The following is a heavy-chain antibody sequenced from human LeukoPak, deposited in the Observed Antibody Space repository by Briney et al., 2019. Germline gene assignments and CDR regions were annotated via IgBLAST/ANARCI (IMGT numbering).Heavy chain of an antibody. CDR1: GFAFSSYA. Sequence: GGSLRLSCAASGFAFSSYAMSWVRQAPGKGLEWVSAISGSGGSTYYADSVKGRFTISRDNSKNTLYLQMNSLRAEDTAVYYCAKLSKRPHYDFWSGWTYFDYWGQGTLVTVSS. D-gene: IGHD3-3*01. J-gene: IGHJ4*02. CDR3: AKLSKRPHYDFWSGWTYFDY. V-gene: IGHV3-23*01. CDR2: ISGSGGST.